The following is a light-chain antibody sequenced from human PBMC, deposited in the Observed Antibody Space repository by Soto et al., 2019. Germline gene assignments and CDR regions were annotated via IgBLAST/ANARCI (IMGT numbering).Light chain of an antibody. CDR2: DVS. CDR3: CSYSGRYTSV. CDR1: SSDVGGFSY. Sequence: QSVLTQPRSVSGSPGQSVTISCTGTSSDVGGFSYVSWYQQHPGKAPKLILYDVSQRPSGVPDRFSGSKSGNTASLTISGLLAEDEAVFYCCSYSGRYTSVFGTGTKVTVL. V-gene: IGLV2-11*01. J-gene: IGLJ1*01.